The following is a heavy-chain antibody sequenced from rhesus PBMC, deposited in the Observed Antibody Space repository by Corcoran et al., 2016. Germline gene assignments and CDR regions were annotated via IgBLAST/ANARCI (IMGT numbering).Heavy chain of an antibody. CDR3: ATTDTCDY. CDR1: GYTFTDYS. J-gene: IGHJ4*01. Sequence: EVQLVQSGAEVKKPGPSVNISCKPSGYTFTDYSLHWVRQAPGKGLEWRGSVDPEDGEAIHAQKVQDRVTSTADTSTDTDYMERSSLRAEDTAVYYCATTDTCDYWGQGVLVTVSS. V-gene: IGHV1-111*02. CDR2: VDPEDGEA. D-gene: IGHD1-38*01.